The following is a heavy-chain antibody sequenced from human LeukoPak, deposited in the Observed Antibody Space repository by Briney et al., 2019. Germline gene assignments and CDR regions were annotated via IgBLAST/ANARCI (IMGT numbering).Heavy chain of an antibody. Sequence: GGSLRLSCAASGFTFSSYAMSWVRQAPGKGLEWVSVISGSGGSTYYADPVKGRFTISRDNSKNTLYLQMNSLRAEDTAVYYCAKCHSGNYCYGMDVWGQGTTVTVSS. J-gene: IGHJ6*02. V-gene: IGHV3-23*01. CDR2: ISGSGGST. CDR3: AKCHSGNYCYGMDV. CDR1: GFTFSSYA. D-gene: IGHD1-26*01.